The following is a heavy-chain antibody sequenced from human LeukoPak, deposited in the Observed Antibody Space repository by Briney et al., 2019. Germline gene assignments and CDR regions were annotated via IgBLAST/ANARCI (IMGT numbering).Heavy chain of an antibody. CDR3: ARGRRRNCSGGSCPRSNWFDP. V-gene: IGHV4-59*12. Sequence: PSETLSLTCTVSGGSIRSYYWSWIRQSPGKGLEWIGYIYYSGSTNYNPSLKSRVTISVDTSKNQFSLKLSSVTAADTAVYYCARGRRRNCSGGSCPRSNWFDPWGQGTLVTVSS. CDR1: GGSIRSYY. D-gene: IGHD2-15*01. J-gene: IGHJ5*02. CDR2: IYYSGST.